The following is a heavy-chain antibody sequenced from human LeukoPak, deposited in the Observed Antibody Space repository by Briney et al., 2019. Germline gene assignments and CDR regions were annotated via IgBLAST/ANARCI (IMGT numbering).Heavy chain of an antibody. CDR2: IRYDGSNK. CDR3: AKPGYCSGGSCPSFDY. J-gene: IGHJ4*02. D-gene: IGHD2-15*01. CDR1: GFTFSSYG. V-gene: IGHV3-30*02. Sequence: GGSLRLSCAASGFTFSSYGMHWVRQAPGKGLEWVAFIRYDGSNKYYADSVKGRFTISRDNSKNTLYLRMNSLRAEDTAAYYCAKPGYCSGGSCPSFDYWGQGTLVTVSS.